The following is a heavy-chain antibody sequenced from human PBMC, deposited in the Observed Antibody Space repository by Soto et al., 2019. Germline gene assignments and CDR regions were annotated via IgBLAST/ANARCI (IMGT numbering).Heavy chain of an antibody. J-gene: IGHJ6*02. CDR2: IYYSGST. V-gene: IGHV4-39*01. CDR3: ATQPPTSGWGRYYYYGMDV. D-gene: IGHD3-16*01. CDR1: GGSISSSSYY. Sequence: SETLSLTCTVSGGSISSSSYYWGWIRQPPGKGLEWIGSIYYSGSTYYNPSLKSRVTISVDTSKNQFSLKPSSVTAADTAVYYCATQPPTSGWGRYYYYGMDVWGQGTTVTVSS.